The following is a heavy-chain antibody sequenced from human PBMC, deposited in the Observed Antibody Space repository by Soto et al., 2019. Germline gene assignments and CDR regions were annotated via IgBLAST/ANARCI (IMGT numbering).Heavy chain of an antibody. CDR1: GGSFSGYY. CDR3: ARGIEGWYQGRYYYGMDV. V-gene: IGHV4-34*01. CDR2: INHSGST. Sequence: SETLSLTCAVYGGSFSGYYWSWIRQPPGKGLEWIGEINHSGSTNYNPSLKSRVTISVDTSKNQFSLKLSSVTAADTAVYYCARGIEGWYQGRYYYGMDVWGQGTTVT. D-gene: IGHD6-19*01. J-gene: IGHJ6*02.